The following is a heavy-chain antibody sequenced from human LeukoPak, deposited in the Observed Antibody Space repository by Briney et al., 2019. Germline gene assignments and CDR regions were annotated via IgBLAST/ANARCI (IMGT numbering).Heavy chain of an antibody. V-gene: IGHV3-23*01. CDR1: GFTFSSYG. CDR3: AKRYPYCANGVCYREGFDY. Sequence: GGSLRLSCAASGFTFSSYGMSWVRQAPGKGLEWVSGISGSGDSTYYADSVKGRFTISGDNSRNTVYLQMNSLTAEDTAVYYCAKRYPYCANGVCYREGFDYWGQGTLVTVSS. CDR2: ISGSGDST. D-gene: IGHD2-8*01. J-gene: IGHJ4*02.